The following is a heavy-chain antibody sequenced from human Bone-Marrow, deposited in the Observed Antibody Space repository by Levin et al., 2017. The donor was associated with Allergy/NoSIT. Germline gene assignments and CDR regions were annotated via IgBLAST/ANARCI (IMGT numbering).Heavy chain of an antibody. D-gene: IGHD3-10*01. V-gene: IGHV3-23*01. CDR3: AEDRDFYGSGSLGY. Sequence: GESLKISCAASGFTFSNYAMSWVRQAPGKGLEWVSGISGSGDSTYDGDSVKGRFTISRDNSKKTLYLQMNSLRAEDTAVYYCAEDRDFYGSGSLGYWGQGTLVTVSS. CDR1: GFTFSNYA. J-gene: IGHJ4*02. CDR2: ISGSGDST.